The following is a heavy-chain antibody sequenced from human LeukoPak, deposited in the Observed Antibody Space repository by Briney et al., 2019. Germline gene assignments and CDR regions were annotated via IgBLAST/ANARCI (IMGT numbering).Heavy chain of an antibody. J-gene: IGHJ4*02. V-gene: IGHV3-7*01. CDR3: ARFALGPIAVAPYFDY. D-gene: IGHD6-19*01. CDR1: GFTFSSYW. Sequence: GGSLRLSCAASGFTFSSYWMSWVRQAPGKGLEWEANIKQDGSEKYYVDSVKGRFTISRDNAKNSLYLQMNSLRAEDTAVYYCARFALGPIAVAPYFDYWGQGTLVTVSS. CDR2: IKQDGSEK.